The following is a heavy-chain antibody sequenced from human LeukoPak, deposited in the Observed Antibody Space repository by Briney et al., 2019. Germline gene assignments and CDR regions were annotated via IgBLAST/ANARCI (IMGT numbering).Heavy chain of an antibody. CDR2: IYYSGTT. J-gene: IGHJ6*03. V-gene: IGHV4-59*01. D-gene: IGHD6-25*01. CDR3: ARSERRAQKDTYYNHYYYMDV. Sequence: SETLSLTCTVSGGSISSYYWSWIRQPPGKGLEWIGYIYYSGTTNYNPSLKSRVTISVDTSNNQFSLRLSSVTAADTAVYYCARSERRAQKDTYYNHYYYMDVWGKGTTVSVSS. CDR1: GGSISSYY.